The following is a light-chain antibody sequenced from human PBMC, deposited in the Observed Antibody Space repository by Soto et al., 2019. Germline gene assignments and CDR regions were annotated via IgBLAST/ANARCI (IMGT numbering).Light chain of an antibody. J-gene: IGKJ4*01. CDR2: DAS. Sequence: EIMMTQSPATVSVSPGERATLSCGASQSIRTNLAGYQRKPGQALRLLIYDASTRATGLSSRFSGSGSGTEFTLTISSLQSEDVAIYYCQQYNDWPPLTFGGGTRLEI. V-gene: IGKV3-15*01. CDR1: QSIRTN. CDR3: QQYNDWPPLT.